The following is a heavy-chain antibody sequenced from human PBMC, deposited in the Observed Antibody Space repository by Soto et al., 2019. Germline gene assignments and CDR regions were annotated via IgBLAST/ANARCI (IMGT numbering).Heavy chain of an antibody. V-gene: IGHV4-59*01. CDR1: GGSISSYY. Sequence: QVQLQESGPGLVKPSETLSLTCTVSGGSISSYYWSWIRQPPGKGLEWIGYIYYSGSTNYNPSLKSRGTISVDTSKNQFSLMLSSVTSADTAVYYCARDLAVAANYYYGMDVLVLGTTYTVSS. CDR3: ARDLAVAANYYYGMDV. D-gene: IGHD6-19*01. CDR2: IYYSGST. J-gene: IGHJ6*02.